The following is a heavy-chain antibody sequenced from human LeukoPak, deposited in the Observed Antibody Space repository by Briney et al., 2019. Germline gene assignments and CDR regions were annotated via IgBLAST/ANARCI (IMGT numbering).Heavy chain of an antibody. CDR3: ARDRRYYDSSGYENY. D-gene: IGHD3-22*01. CDR1: GYTFTGYY. Sequence: GGSVKVSCEASGYTFTGYYMHWVRQAPGQGLEWMGWINPNSGGTNYAQKFQGRVTMTRDTSISTAYMELSRLRSDDTAVYYCARDRRYYDSSGYENYWGQGTLVTVSS. J-gene: IGHJ4*02. V-gene: IGHV1-2*02. CDR2: INPNSGGT.